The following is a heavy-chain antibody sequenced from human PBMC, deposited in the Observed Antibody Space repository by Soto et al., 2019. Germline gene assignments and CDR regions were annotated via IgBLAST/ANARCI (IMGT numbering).Heavy chain of an antibody. CDR2: ISYDGIEK. CDR1: GVTFSSYG. J-gene: IGHJ6*02. Sequence: QVQLVESGGGVVQPGRSLRLSCVASGVTFSSYGMHWVRQAPGKGLEWVALISYDGIEKYYADSVKGRSTISRDNSKNTLYLQMNTLRAEDTAMYYCAGGYYCGWGAGGGRYGMDVWGQGTTVTVSS. CDR3: AGGYYCGWGAGGGRYGMDV. V-gene: IGHV3-30*03. D-gene: IGHD3-10*01.